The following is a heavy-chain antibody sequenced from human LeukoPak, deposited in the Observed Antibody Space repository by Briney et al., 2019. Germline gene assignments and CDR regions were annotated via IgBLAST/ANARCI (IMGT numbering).Heavy chain of an antibody. J-gene: IGHJ4*02. V-gene: IGHV1-2*02. D-gene: IGHD5-24*01. Sequence: ASVKVSCKASGYKFTGYYMHWVRQAPGQGLEWMGWINPNSGDSHHAQKFQGRVTMTRDTSISTAYMELSRLRSDDTAVYYCARALLVRNGYNYSPNYFDYWGQGTLVTVSS. CDR3: ARALLVRNGYNYSPNYFDY. CDR1: GYKFTGYY. CDR2: INPNSGDS.